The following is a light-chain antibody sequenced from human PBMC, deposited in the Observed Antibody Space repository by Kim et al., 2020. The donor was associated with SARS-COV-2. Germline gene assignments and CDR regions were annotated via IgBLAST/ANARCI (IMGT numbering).Light chain of an antibody. CDR2: RDN. CDR3: SAWDSSLSAWV. V-gene: IGLV10-54*01. Sequence: QNATLTCTGNINNVGNQGAAWLQQHQGHPPKLLFYRDNNRPSGISARFSASRSGSTASLTITGLQPEDEADYYCSAWDSSLSAWVFGGGTQLTVL. CDR1: INNVGNQG. J-gene: IGLJ3*02.